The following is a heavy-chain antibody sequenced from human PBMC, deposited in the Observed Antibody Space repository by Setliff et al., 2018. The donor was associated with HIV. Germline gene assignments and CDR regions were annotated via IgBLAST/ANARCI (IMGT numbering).Heavy chain of an antibody. J-gene: IGHJ4*02. D-gene: IGHD5-18*01. CDR3: ARGARGYSYG. CDR1: GFTFDDYA. CDR2: ISWNSGTI. Sequence: GGSLRLSCAASGFTFDDYAMHWVRQAPGKGLEWVSSISWNSGTIDYADSVKGRFTISRDNANNSLYLQMNSLRAEDTAVYYCARGARGYSYGWGQGTLVTVSS. V-gene: IGHV3-9*01.